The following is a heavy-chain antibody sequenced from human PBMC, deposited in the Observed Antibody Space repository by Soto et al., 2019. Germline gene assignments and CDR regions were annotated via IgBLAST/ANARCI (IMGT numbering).Heavy chain of an antibody. CDR2: ISGSGGST. D-gene: IGHD2-15*01. Sequence: GSLRLSCAASGFTFSSYAMSWVRQAPGKGLEWVSAISGSGGSTYYADSVKGRFTISRDNSKNTLYLQMNSLRAEDTAVYYCAKVSGRPYYYYYMDVWGKGTTVTVSS. CDR3: AKVSGRPYYYYYMDV. J-gene: IGHJ6*03. V-gene: IGHV3-23*01. CDR1: GFTFSSYA.